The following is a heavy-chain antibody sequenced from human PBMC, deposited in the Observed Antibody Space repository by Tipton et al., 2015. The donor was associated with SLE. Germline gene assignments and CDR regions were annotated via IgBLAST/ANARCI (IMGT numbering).Heavy chain of an antibody. V-gene: IGHV4-39*01. CDR2: IYYSGNT. CDR3: ARLTIAYYMDV. D-gene: IGHD3-10*01. Sequence: TLSLTCTVSGGSVSSTSYYWGWIRQPPGKGLDWIGNIYYSGNTFYNPSLKSRVAISVDKSKNQFYLKLSSVIAADTAVYYCARLTIAYYMDVWGKGTTVTVSS. CDR1: GGSVSSTSYY. J-gene: IGHJ6*03.